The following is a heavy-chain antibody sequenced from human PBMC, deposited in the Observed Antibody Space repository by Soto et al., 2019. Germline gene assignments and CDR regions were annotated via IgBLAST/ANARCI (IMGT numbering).Heavy chain of an antibody. D-gene: IGHD2-15*01. Sequence: KQSQTLSLTCAISGDSVSSNSAAWNWIRQSPSRGLEWLGMTYYRSKWYNDYAVSVKSRITINPDTSKNQFSLQLNSVTPEDTAVYYCARDLYRYCSGGSCGLDYWGQGTLVTVSS. CDR1: GDSVSSNSAA. V-gene: IGHV6-1*01. CDR2: TYYRSKWYN. CDR3: ARDLYRYCSGGSCGLDY. J-gene: IGHJ4*02.